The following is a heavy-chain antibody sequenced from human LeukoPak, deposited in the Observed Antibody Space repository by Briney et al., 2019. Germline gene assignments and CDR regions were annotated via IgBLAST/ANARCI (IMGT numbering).Heavy chain of an antibody. J-gene: IGHJ4*02. V-gene: IGHV1-69-2*01. CDR2: VDPEDGET. CDR3: ATFVLRGGDY. Sequence: GATVKISCKAPGYTFTDYYMHWVQQAPGKGLEWMGRVDPEDGETIYAEKFQGRVTITADTSTDTAYMELSSLRSEDTAVYYCATFVLRGGDYWGQGTLVTVSS. D-gene: IGHD3-16*01. CDR1: GYTFTDYY.